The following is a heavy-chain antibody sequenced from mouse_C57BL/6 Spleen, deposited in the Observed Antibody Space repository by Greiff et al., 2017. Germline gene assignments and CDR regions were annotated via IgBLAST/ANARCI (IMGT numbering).Heavy chain of an antibody. D-gene: IGHD4-1*01. CDR3: ARAKLTGTLYFDY. Sequence: EVKLVESGPGLVKPSQSLSLTCSVTGYSITSGYYWNWIRQFPGNKLEWMGYISYDGSNNYNPSLKNRISITRDTSKNQFFLKLNSVTTEDTATYYCARAKLTGTLYFDYWGQGTTLTVSS. CDR1: GYSITSGYY. J-gene: IGHJ2*01. CDR2: ISYDGSN. V-gene: IGHV3-6*01.